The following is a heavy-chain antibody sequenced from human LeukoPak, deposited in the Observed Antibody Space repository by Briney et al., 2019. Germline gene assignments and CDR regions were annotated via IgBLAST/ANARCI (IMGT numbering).Heavy chain of an antibody. J-gene: IGHJ4*02. V-gene: IGHV4-38-2*01. D-gene: IGHD5-18*01. CDR1: GYSISSGYC. CDR2: IYHSGST. Sequence: SETLSLTCAVSGYSISSGYCWGWIRQPPGKGLEWIGSIYHSGSTYYNPSLKSRVTISVDTSKNQFSLKLSSVTAADTAVYYCARQDTAMVTDYWGQGTLVTVPS. CDR3: ARQDTAMVTDY.